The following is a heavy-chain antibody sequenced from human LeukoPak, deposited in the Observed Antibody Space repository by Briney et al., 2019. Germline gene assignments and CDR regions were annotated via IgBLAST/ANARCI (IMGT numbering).Heavy chain of an antibody. J-gene: IGHJ4*02. CDR3: VRDQRYCSSTSCPFDY. V-gene: IGHV3-74*01. D-gene: IGHD2-2*01. Sequence: GGSLRLSCATSGFTFSSYWMHWVRHAPGKGLVWVSRISSEGSTTTYADSVKGRFTLSRDNAKNTLYLQMNSLRAEDTAVYYCVRDQRYCSSTSCPFDYWGQGTLVTVSS. CDR2: ISSEGSTT. CDR1: GFTFSSYW.